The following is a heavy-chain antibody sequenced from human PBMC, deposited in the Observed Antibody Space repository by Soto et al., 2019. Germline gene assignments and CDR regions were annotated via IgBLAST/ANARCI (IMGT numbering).Heavy chain of an antibody. CDR1: GGTFSSYA. V-gene: IGHV1-69*13. J-gene: IGHJ4*02. CDR2: IIPIFGTA. D-gene: IGHD3-10*01. CDR3: ARGRMVRGVINRTLSY. Sequence: SVKVSCKASGGTFSSYAISWVRQAPGQGLEWMGGIIPIFGTANYAQKFQGRVTITADESTSTAYMELSSLRSEDTAVYYCARGRMVRGVINRTLSYWGQGTLVAVSS.